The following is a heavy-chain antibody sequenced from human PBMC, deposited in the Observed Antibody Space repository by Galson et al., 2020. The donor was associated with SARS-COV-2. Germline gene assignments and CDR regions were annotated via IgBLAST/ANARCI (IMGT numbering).Heavy chain of an antibody. J-gene: IGHJ4*02. Sequence: GESLKISCAASGFTFSNYVMHWVRQAPGKGLEWVAVISFDGSDYYYSDSVKGRFTISRDNSKNTLYLEMNSLTSEDTAVYYCARDPQNRRDGYNLLNHWGQGTLVTVSS. V-gene: IGHV3-30*04. CDR3: ARDPQNRRDGYNLLNH. CDR2: ISFDGSDY. CDR1: GFTFSNYV. D-gene: IGHD5-12*01.